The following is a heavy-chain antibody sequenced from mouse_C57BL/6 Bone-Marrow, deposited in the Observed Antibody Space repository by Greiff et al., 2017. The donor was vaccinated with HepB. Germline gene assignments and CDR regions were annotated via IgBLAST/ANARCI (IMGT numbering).Heavy chain of an antibody. CDR1: GYTFTSYW. Sequence: VQLQQPGAELVRPGPSVKLSCKASGYTFTSYWMHWVKQRPGQGLEWIGVIDPSDSYTNYNQKFKGKATLTVDTSSSTAYMQLSSLTSEDSAVYYCARGRPRRFDYWGQGTTLTVSS. CDR2: IDPSDSYT. CDR3: ARGRPRRFDY. J-gene: IGHJ2*01. V-gene: IGHV1-59*01. D-gene: IGHD3-2*02.